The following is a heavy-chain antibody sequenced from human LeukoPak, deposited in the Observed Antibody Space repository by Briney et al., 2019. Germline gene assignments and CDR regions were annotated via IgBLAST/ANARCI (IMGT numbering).Heavy chain of an antibody. CDR2: IIPILGIA. V-gene: IGHV1-69*04. Sequence: SVKVSCKASGGTFSSYAISWVRQAPGQGLEWMGGIIPILGIANYAQKFQGRVTITADKSTSTAYMELSSLRSEDTAVYYCARGWSGYSSYYYYYYMDVWGKGTTVTVSS. J-gene: IGHJ6*03. D-gene: IGHD3-3*01. CDR1: GGTFSSYA. CDR3: ARGWSGYSSYYYYYYMDV.